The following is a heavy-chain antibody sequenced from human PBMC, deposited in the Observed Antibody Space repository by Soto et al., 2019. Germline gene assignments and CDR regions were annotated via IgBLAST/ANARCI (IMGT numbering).Heavy chain of an antibody. CDR2: ISGGGGHT. J-gene: IGHJ4*02. V-gene: IGHV3-23*01. CDR1: GFTFSNYA. CDR3: AKEREVLVEAASPLDS. Sequence: GGSLRLSCTASGFTFSNYAMTWVRQAPGKGLEWVSIISGGGGHTYYRDSVKGRFTISRDNSQTKLYLQMDSLRVEDTAIYYCAKEREVLVEAASPLDSWGQGILVTVSS. D-gene: IGHD2-8*02.